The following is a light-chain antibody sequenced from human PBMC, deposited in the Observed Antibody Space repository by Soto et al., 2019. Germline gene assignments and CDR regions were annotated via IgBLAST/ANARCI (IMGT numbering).Light chain of an antibody. J-gene: IGKJ3*01. CDR1: QSVSSSY. CDR2: DTS. Sequence: EIVLTQSPGTLSLSPGERATLSCRASQSVSSSYLAWYQQKPGQAPRLLIYDTSDRATGIPDRFSASGSGTXXXXXXXXXXPEDFAVYYXQHYGTSALFGPGTKVDIK. CDR3: QHYGTSAL. V-gene: IGKV3-20*01.